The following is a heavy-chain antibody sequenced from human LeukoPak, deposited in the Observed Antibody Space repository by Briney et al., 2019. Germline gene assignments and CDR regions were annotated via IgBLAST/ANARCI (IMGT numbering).Heavy chain of an antibody. CDR2: IYYSGST. J-gene: IGHJ5*02. CDR1: GGSISSSSYY. CDR3: ARETIYDFWSGYSNWFDP. D-gene: IGHD3-3*01. V-gene: IGHV4-39*07. Sequence: SETLSLTCTVSGGSISSSSYYWGWIRQPPGKGLEWIGSIYYSGSTYYNPSLKSRVTISVDTSKNQFSLKLSSVTAADTAVYYCARETIYDFWSGYSNWFDPWGQGTLVTVSS.